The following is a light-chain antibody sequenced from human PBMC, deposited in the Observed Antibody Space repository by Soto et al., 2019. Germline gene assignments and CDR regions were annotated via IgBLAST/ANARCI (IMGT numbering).Light chain of an antibody. Sequence: NFMLTQPHSVSESPGKTVTISCTRSSGSIASNYVQWYQQRPGSAPTTVIYENNQRPSGVPDRFSGSIDSSSNSASLTISGLKTEDESDYYCQSYDSDSVAFGGGTKLTVL. CDR2: ENN. J-gene: IGLJ2*01. CDR1: SGSIASNY. V-gene: IGLV6-57*04. CDR3: QSYDSDSVA.